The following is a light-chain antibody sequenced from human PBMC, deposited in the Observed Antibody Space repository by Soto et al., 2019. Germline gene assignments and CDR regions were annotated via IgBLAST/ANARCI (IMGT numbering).Light chain of an antibody. CDR3: QKYGNFWT. J-gene: IGKJ1*01. Sequence: DIQMTQSPSSLSASIGDRVTLTCRASQRIGTNLNWYQQRPGKAPKLLIYAVSSPQSGVSSRLSGSGSGTDFSLTIRRLEPDDFAVYYCQKYGNFWTFGQGTKVDIK. CDR1: QRIGTN. CDR2: AVS. V-gene: IGKV1-39*02.